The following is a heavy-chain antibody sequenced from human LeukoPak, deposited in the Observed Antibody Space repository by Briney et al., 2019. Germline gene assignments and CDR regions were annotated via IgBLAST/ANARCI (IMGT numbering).Heavy chain of an antibody. Sequence: SETLSLTCTVSGGPISNSDYYWGWIRQPPGKGLEWIGSIYHSGSTYYNPSLKSRVTISVDTSKRQFSLKLSSVTAADTAVYYCARASRYYHMLTGYYLSAFDYWGQGTLVTVSS. J-gene: IGHJ4*02. V-gene: IGHV4-39*01. CDR3: ARASRYYHMLTGYYLSAFDY. CDR1: GGPISNSDYY. CDR2: IYHSGST. D-gene: IGHD3-9*01.